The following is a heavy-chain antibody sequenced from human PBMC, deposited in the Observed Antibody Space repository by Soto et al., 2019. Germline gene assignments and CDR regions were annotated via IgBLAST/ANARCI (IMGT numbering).Heavy chain of an antibody. V-gene: IGHV1-2*04. Sequence: GASVKVSCKASGYTFTGYYMHWVRQAPGQGLEWMGWINPNSGGTNYAQKCQGWVTMTRDTSISTAYMELSRLRSDDTAVYYCARSPYCSSTSGQKGLDYWGQGTLVTVPS. CDR3: ARSPYCSSTSGQKGLDY. D-gene: IGHD2-2*01. CDR2: INPNSGGT. CDR1: GYTFTGYY. J-gene: IGHJ4*02.